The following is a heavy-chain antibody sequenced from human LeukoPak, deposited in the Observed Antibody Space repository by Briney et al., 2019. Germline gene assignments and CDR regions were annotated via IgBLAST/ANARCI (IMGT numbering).Heavy chain of an antibody. J-gene: IGHJ5*01. V-gene: IGHV1-69*06. D-gene: IGHD2-2*01. CDR3: ASQPAAVNNWFDP. CDR2: IIPIFGTA. Sequence: GASVKVSCKASGGTFSSYAISWVRQAPGQGLEWMGGIIPIFGTANYAQKFQGRVTITADKSTSTAYMELSSLRSEDTAVYYCASQPAAVNNWFDPWGQGTTVTVSS. CDR1: GGTFSSYA.